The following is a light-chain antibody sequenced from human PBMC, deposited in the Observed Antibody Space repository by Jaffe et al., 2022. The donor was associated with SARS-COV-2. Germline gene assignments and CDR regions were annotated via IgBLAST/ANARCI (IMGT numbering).Light chain of an antibody. J-gene: IGKJ4*01. CDR2: GAS. CDR3: QQYSASPLT. CDR1: QTISTNF. V-gene: IGKV3-20*01. Sequence: EILLTQSPGTLSLSPGERATLSCRASQTISTNFLAWYQQRPGQSPRLLIYGASNRASNIPDRFSGSGAGRDFALTITRLEPEDFAVYFCQQYSASPLTFGGGTKVEIK.